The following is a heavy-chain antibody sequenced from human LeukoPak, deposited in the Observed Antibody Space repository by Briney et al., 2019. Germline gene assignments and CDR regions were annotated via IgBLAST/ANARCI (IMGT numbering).Heavy chain of an antibody. D-gene: IGHD6-13*01. J-gene: IGHJ4*02. CDR2: ISYDGSNK. CDR1: GFTFSSYA. Sequence: GRSLRLSCAASGFTFSSYAMHWVRQAPGKGLEWVAVISYDGSNKYYADSVKGRFTISRDNSKNTLYLQMNSLRAEDTAVYYCARGQGSSSWSAAGYWGQGTLVTVSS. CDR3: ARGQGSSSWSAAGY. V-gene: IGHV3-30*04.